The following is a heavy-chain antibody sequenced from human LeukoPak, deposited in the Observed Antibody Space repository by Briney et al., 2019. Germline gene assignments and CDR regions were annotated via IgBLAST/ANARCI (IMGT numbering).Heavy chain of an antibody. CDR3: AKPARTDYADY. CDR2: ISGSGTNT. D-gene: IGHD1-14*01. V-gene: IGHV3-23*01. J-gene: IGHJ4*02. Sequence: GGSLRLSCAASGFSFDDYAINWVRQAPGKGLEWVSAISGSGTNTYYADSVKGRFTISRDNSKNMLYLQMNSLRAEDTAVYYCAKPARTDYADYWGQGTLVTVSS. CDR1: GFSFDDYA.